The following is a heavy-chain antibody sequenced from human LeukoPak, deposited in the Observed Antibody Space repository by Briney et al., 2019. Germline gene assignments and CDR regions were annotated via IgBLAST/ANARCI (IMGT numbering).Heavy chain of an antibody. CDR3: ARVGPSLVLDY. CDR2: IYYSGST. D-gene: IGHD2-8*02. J-gene: IGHJ4*02. V-gene: IGHV4-59*01. CDR1: GGSFSGYY. Sequence: DPSETLSLTCAVYGGSFSGYYWSWIRQPPGKGLEWIGYIYYSGSTNYNPSLKSRVTISVDTSKNQFSLKLSSVTAADTAVYYCARVGPSLVLDYWGQGTLVTVSS.